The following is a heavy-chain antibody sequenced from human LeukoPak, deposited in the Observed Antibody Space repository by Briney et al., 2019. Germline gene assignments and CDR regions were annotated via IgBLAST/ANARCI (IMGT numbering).Heavy chain of an antibody. CDR2: ISSSSSYI. Sequence: KPGRSLRLSCAASGFTFSNYGMHWVRQAPGKGLEWVSSISSSSSYIYYADSVKGRFTISRDNAKNSLYLQMNSLRAEDTAVYYCARAGIATTVVTAADHDAFDIWGQGTMVTVSS. CDR1: GFTFSNYG. J-gene: IGHJ3*02. D-gene: IGHD4-23*01. V-gene: IGHV3-21*01. CDR3: ARAGIATTVVTAADHDAFDI.